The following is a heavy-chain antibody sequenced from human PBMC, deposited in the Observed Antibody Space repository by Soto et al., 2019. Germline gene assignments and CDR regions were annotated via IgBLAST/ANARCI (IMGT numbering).Heavy chain of an antibody. Sequence: SQTLSLTCGLSGDSVSRNNAAWNWIRQSPSRGLEWLGRTYYRSKCYFDYAVSVRSRLTVNPDTSKNQFSLQLNSVTPEDSAVYYCAREDGSGSPDRWFDPWGQGTLVTVSS. CDR3: AREDGSGSPDRWFDP. D-gene: IGHD3-10*01. CDR2: TYYRSKCYF. J-gene: IGHJ5*01. V-gene: IGHV6-1*01. CDR1: GDSVSRNNAA.